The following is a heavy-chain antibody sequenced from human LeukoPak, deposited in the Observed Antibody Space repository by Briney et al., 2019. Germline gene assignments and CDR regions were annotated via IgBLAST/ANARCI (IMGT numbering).Heavy chain of an antibody. CDR3: ARDAEFDDYGDYVIDY. CDR1: GGSISSYY. Sequence: PSETLSLTCTVSGGSISSYYWSWIRQPAGKGLEWVGRIYTSGSTYYNPSLKSRVTISVDTSKNQFSLKLSSVTAADTAVYYCARDAEFDDYGDYVIDYWGQGTLVTVSS. J-gene: IGHJ4*02. V-gene: IGHV4-4*07. D-gene: IGHD4-17*01. CDR2: IYTSGST.